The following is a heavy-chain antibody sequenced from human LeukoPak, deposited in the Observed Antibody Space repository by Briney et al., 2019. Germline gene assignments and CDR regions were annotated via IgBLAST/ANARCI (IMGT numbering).Heavy chain of an antibody. D-gene: IGHD4-23*01. CDR2: ISISSRTI. Sequence: GGSLRLSCAASGFTFSSYNMNWVRQAPGKGLEWVSYISISSRTIYYADSVSGRFTISRDNAKNSLFLQMNSLRAEDTAVYYCARDPGGTSFFFDYWGQGTLVTVSS. CDR3: ARDPGGTSFFFDY. CDR1: GFTFSSYN. J-gene: IGHJ4*02. V-gene: IGHV3-48*01.